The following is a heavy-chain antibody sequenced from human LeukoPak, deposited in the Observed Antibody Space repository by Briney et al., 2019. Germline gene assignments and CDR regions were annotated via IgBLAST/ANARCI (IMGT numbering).Heavy chain of an antibody. V-gene: IGHV4-34*01. Sequence: SETLSLTCAVYGGSFSGYYWSWIRQPPGKGLEWIGEINHSGSTNYNPSLKSRVTISVDTSKNQFSLKLSSVTAADTAVYYCARDQSSGSSSYYYGMDVWGPGATVTVSS. CDR1: GGSFSGYY. CDR2: INHSGST. D-gene: IGHD1-26*01. CDR3: ARDQSSGSSSYYYGMDV. J-gene: IGHJ6*02.